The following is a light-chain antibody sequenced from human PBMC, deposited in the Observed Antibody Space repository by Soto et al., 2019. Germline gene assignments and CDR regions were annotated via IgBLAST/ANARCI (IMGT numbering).Light chain of an antibody. CDR1: QSVSSH. V-gene: IGKV3-11*01. CDR2: EAS. Sequence: EIVLTQSPATLSLSPGERVTLSCRASQSVSSHLAWYQQKPGQAPRLLIYEASNRATGIPARFSGSGSGTDFPLTISSLEPEDFAVYYCQQRSNWPSTFGQGTRLEIK. J-gene: IGKJ5*01. CDR3: QQRSNWPST.